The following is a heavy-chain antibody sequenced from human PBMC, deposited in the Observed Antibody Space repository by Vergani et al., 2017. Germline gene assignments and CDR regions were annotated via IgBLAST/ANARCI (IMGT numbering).Heavy chain of an antibody. CDR1: GGSFSGYY. CDR2: INHSGST. Sequence: QVQLQQWGAGLLKPSETLSLTCAVYGGSFSGYYWSWIRQPPGKGLEWIGEINHSGSTNCNPSLKSRATISVDTSKNQFSLKLSSVTAADTAVYYCARALLRSRNWFDPWGQGTLVTVSS. CDR3: ARALLRSRNWFDP. V-gene: IGHV4-34*01. D-gene: IGHD5/OR15-5a*01. J-gene: IGHJ5*02.